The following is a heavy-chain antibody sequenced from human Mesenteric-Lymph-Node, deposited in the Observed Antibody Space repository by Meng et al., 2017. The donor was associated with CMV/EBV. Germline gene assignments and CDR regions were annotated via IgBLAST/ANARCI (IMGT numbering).Heavy chain of an antibody. V-gene: IGHV3-11*06. Sequence: GGSLRLSCAASGFIFGDYYMSWIRQAPGKGLEWVSSISDTSGDIYYADSVKGRFTISRDNAKNSLYLQMNSLRVEDTAVYYCARDPNLRDRGWLDPWGQGTLVTVSS. CDR1: GFIFGDYY. J-gene: IGHJ5*02. D-gene: IGHD3-16*01. CDR2: ISDTSGDI. CDR3: ARDPNLRDRGWLDP.